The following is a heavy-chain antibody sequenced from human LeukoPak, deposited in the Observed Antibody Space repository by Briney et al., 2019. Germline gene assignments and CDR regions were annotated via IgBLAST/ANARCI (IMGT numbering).Heavy chain of an antibody. D-gene: IGHD2-15*01. V-gene: IGHV1-2*02. J-gene: IGHJ4*02. CDR3: ARGGHDIRYCSGGSCYYFDY. CDR2: IKPNSGGT. CDR1: GYTFIGYY. Sequence: ASVKVSCKASGYTFIGYYMHWVRQAPGQGLEWMGWIKPNSGGTNYAQKFQGRVTMTRDTSISTAYMELSRLRSDDTAVYYCARGGHDIRYCSGGSCYYFDYWGQGTLVTVSS.